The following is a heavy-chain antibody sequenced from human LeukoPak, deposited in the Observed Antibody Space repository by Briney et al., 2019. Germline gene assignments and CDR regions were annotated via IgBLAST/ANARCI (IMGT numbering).Heavy chain of an antibody. V-gene: IGHV3-30*18. CDR2: ISYDGSNK. CDR1: GFTFSSYG. Sequence: GRSLRLSCAASGFTFSSYGMHWVRQAPGKGLEWVAVISYDGSNKYYADSVKGRFTISRDNSKNTLYLQMNSLRAEDTAVYYCAKGDFDWLTPNWFDPWGQGTLVTISS. D-gene: IGHD3-9*01. J-gene: IGHJ5*02. CDR3: AKGDFDWLTPNWFDP.